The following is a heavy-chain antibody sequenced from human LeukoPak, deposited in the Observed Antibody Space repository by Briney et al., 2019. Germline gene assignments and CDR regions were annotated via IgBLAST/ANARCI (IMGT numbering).Heavy chain of an antibody. J-gene: IGHJ3*02. CDR3: ARDGRKYYYDSSGPNDAFDI. CDR2: IYYSGST. D-gene: IGHD3-22*01. V-gene: IGHV4-31*03. Sequence: PSETLSLTCTVSGGSISSGGYYWSWIRQHPGKGLEWIGYIYYSGSTYYNPSLKSRVTISVDTSKNQFSLKLSSVTAADTAVYYCARDGRKYYYDSSGPNDAFDIWGQGTMVTVSS. CDR1: GGSISSGGYY.